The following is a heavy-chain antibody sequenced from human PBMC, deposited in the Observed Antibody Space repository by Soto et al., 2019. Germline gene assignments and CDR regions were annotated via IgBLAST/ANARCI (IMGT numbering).Heavy chain of an antibody. Sequence: EVQLVESGGGLVQTGGSLRLSCAASGFTFSTYSMNWVRQAPGKGLEWVSYISASGSTIYYADSVKGRFTLSRDNAKNSLYLQMHSLRDDDTSVYYCARDLNWNYFDYWGQGALVTVSS. D-gene: IGHD1-1*01. J-gene: IGHJ4*02. CDR1: GFTFSTYS. V-gene: IGHV3-48*02. CDR3: ARDLNWNYFDY. CDR2: ISASGSTI.